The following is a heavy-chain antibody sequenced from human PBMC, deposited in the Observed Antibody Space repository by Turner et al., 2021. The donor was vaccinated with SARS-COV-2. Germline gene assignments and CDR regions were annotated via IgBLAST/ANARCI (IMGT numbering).Heavy chain of an antibody. CDR1: VFSFSSYG. V-gene: IGHV3-33*01. Sequence: VQLVESGGGVVQPGRSLSLSCAASVFSFSSYGMHWVRQAPGKGLGWVAVIWYDGSNKYYADSVKGRFTISRDNSKNTLYLQMNSLRAEDTAVYYCARDKGEGSSGWLIPSGSYYFDYWGQGTLVTVSS. J-gene: IGHJ4*02. CDR3: ARDKGEGSSGWLIPSGSYYFDY. D-gene: IGHD6-19*01. CDR2: IWYDGSNK.